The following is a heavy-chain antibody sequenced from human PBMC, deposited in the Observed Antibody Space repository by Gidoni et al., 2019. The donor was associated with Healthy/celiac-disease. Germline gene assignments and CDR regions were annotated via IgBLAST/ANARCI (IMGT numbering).Heavy chain of an antibody. CDR2: IADDGSNK. J-gene: IGHJ6*02. Sequence: QVQLVESVGGVVQPGRSLSLSCAASGFTFSSYGMHCVRQAPGKGLDWDAVIADDGSNKYYADSVKGRFTISRDNSKNTLYLQMNSLRAEDTAVYYCAKGKDSMVRGVIVHLYYYYGMDVWGQGTTVTVSS. CDR3: AKGKDSMVRGVIVHLYYYYGMDV. CDR1: GFTFSSYG. V-gene: IGHV3-30*18. D-gene: IGHD3-10*01.